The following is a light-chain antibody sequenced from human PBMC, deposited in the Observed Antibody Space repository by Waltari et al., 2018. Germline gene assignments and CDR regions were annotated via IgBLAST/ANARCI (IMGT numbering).Light chain of an antibody. J-gene: IGLJ1*01. CDR2: DVS. CDR1: SSDDGGYHY. V-gene: IGLV2-14*03. Sequence: QPALTQPASVSGSPGQSITISCTGTSSDDGGYHYVSWYQQHPGKVPKLMIYDVSNRPSGVSNRFSGSKSGSTASLTISGLQAEDEADYYCSSYTSSSTYVFGTGTKVTVL. CDR3: SSYTSSSTYV.